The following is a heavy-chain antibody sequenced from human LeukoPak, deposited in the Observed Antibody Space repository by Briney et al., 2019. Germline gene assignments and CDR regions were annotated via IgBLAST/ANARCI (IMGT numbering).Heavy chain of an antibody. Sequence: ASVKVSCKASGYTFTSYGISWVRQAPGQGLEWMGWISAYNGNTNYAQKLQGRVTMTTDTSTSTAYMELRSLRSDDTAVYYCARDIVGTVTTLSALSFDYWGQGTLVTVSS. CDR1: GYTFTSYG. J-gene: IGHJ4*02. CDR2: ISAYNGNT. CDR3: ARDIVGTVTTLSALSFDY. V-gene: IGHV1-18*01. D-gene: IGHD4-17*01.